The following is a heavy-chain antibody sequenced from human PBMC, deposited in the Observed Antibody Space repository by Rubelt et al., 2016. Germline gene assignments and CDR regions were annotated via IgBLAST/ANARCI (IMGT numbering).Heavy chain of an antibody. CDR1: GGSISSYY. CDR3: ARGDPDRGSRTVTLDY. Sequence: QVQLQESGPGLVKPSETLSLTCTVSGGSISSYYWSWIRQPPGKGLEWHGYIYYSGSTNYNPSLKSRVTISVDTSKNQFSLKLSSVTAADTAVYYCARGDPDRGSRTVTLDYWGQGTLVTVSS. CDR2: IYYSGST. D-gene: IGHD4-17*01. J-gene: IGHJ4*02. V-gene: IGHV4-59*12.